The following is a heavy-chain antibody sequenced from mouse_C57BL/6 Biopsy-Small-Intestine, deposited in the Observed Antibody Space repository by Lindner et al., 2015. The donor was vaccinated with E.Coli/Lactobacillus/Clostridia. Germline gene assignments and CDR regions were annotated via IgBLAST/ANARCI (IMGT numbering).Heavy chain of an antibody. J-gene: IGHJ3*01. CDR1: GYTFINYW. Sequence: VQLQESGAEVVRPGTSVKMSCKASGYTFINYWIGWAKQRPGHGLEWIGDIYPGGVYTNYNEKFKDKATLTADRSSSTAYMQLKSLTSDDSAVYYCVRIFDNGTSYKAWFAYWGQGTLVTVSA. D-gene: IGHD1-1*01. V-gene: IGHV1-63*01. CDR3: VRIFDNGTSYKAWFAY. CDR2: IYPGGVYT.